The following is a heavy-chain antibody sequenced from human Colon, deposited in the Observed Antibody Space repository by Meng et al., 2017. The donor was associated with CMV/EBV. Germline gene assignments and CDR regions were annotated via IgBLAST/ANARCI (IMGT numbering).Heavy chain of an antibody. Sequence: QVQRQGPGPGLVKPSETLSLPCTVSGDSISGRSYYWGWIRQPPGKGLEWIASIYYTGNDYHNPSLKSRVTISIDTSNNQFSLRLTSVTAADTAVYYCARMALHWYFDLWGRGTLVTVSS. V-gene: IGHV4-39*07. D-gene: IGHD5-24*01. CDR1: GDSISGRSYY. CDR3: ARMALHWYFDL. CDR2: IYYTGND. J-gene: IGHJ2*01.